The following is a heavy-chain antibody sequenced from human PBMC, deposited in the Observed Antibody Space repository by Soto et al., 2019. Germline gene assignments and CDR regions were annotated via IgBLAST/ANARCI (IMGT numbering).Heavy chain of an antibody. CDR3: AGGGYDCLKVVDS. CDR2: INGGHGNT. D-gene: IGHD5-12*01. CDR1: GYSFTSYA. J-gene: IGHJ4*02. V-gene: IGHV1-3*01. Sequence: QVQLVQSGAEVKKPGASVKVSCKASGYSFTSYAVHWVRQAPGQRLEWMGWINGGHGNTKYSQKFQDRVTITRDTSASTANVEPSSLRAADTAGNYCAGGGYDCLKVVDSWGQGTLVTVSS.